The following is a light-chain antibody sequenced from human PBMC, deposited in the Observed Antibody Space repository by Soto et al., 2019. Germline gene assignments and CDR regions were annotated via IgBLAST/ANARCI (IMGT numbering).Light chain of an antibody. CDR1: QSVSSN. V-gene: IGKV3-15*01. CDR3: QQYNNWPRT. J-gene: IGKJ1*01. Sequence: TQSPATLSVSPGERATLSCRASQSVSSNLAWYQQKPGQAPRLLIYGASTRATGIPARFSGSGSGTEFTLTISSLQSEDSAVYYCQQYNNWPRTFGQGTKVDIK. CDR2: GAS.